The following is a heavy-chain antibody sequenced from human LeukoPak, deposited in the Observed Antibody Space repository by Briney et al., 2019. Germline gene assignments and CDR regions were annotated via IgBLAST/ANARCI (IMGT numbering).Heavy chain of an antibody. D-gene: IGHD5-18*01. CDR3: ARGLTESVDTAMVTKALYYFDY. CDR1: GGSFSGYY. J-gene: IGHJ4*02. CDR2: INHSGST. V-gene: IGHV4-34*01. Sequence: PSETLSLTCAVYGGSFSGYYWSWIRQPPGKGLEWIGEINHSGSTNYNPSLKSRVTISVDTSKNQFSLELSSVTAADTAVYYCARGLTESVDTAMVTKALYYFDYWGQGTLVTVSS.